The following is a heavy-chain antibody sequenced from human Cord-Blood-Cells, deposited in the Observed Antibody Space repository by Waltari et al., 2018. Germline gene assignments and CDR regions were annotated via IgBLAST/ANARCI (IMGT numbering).Heavy chain of an antibody. D-gene: IGHD4-17*01. V-gene: IGHV1-2*02. CDR1: GYTFTGYY. CDR2: INPNSEGT. Sequence: QVQLVQSGAEVKKPGASVKVSCKASGYTFTGYYMHWVRQAPGQGLEWWGWINPNSEGTNYAQKFQSRVTMTRETSISTAYMELSRLRSDDTGVYYCARAGGDYGDYDWGQGTLVTVSS. CDR3: ARAGGDYGDYD. J-gene: IGHJ4*02.